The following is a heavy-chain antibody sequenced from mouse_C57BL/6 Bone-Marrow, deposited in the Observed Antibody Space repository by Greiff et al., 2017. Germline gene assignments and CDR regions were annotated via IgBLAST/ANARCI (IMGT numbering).Heavy chain of an antibody. CDR2: IYPGSGST. J-gene: IGHJ3*01. CDR1: GYTFTSYW. D-gene: IGHD2-4*01. CDR3: ARSAIYYDYDVLFAY. Sequence: VQLQQPGAELVKPGASVKMSCKASGYTFTSYWITWVKQRPGQGLEWIGDIYPGSGSTNYNEKFKSKATLTVDTSSSTAYMQLSSLTSEDSAVYYCARSAIYYDYDVLFAYWGQGTLVTVSA. V-gene: IGHV1-55*01.